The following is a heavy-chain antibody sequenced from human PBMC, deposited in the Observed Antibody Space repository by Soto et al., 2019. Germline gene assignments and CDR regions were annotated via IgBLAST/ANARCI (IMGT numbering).Heavy chain of an antibody. CDR2: IIRIFGTA. CDR3: ASHYDSSGYYYRGLDY. CDR1: GGTFSSYA. D-gene: IGHD3-22*01. V-gene: IGHV1-69*12. J-gene: IGHJ4*02. Sequence: QVQLVQSRAEVKKPGSSVKVSCKASGGTFSSYAISWVRQAPGQGLEWMGGIIRIFGTADYAQKFQGRVTITADESTSTAYMELSSLRYEDTAVYYCASHYDSSGYYYRGLDYWGQGTLVTVCS.